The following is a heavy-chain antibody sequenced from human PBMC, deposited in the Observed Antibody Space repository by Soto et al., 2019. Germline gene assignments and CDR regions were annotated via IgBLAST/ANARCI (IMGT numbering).Heavy chain of an antibody. J-gene: IGHJ6*02. V-gene: IGHV4-59*01. CDR3: ARDLWGYCGTDCYPLDV. D-gene: IGHD2-21*02. CDR1: GGSISRYY. CDR2: MYNTGST. Sequence: QVQLQESGPGLVKPSETLSLTCTVSGGSISRYYWSWIRQPPGKGLEWIGYMYNTGSTVYNPSSKSRVTISVETYKNQLSLKLNSVTAADTAVYYCARDLWGYCGTDCYPLDVWGQGTTVNVSS.